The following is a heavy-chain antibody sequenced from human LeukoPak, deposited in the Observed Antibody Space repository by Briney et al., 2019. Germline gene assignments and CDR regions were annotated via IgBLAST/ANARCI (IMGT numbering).Heavy chain of an antibody. CDR2: IYHSGST. J-gene: IGHJ6*02. V-gene: IGHV4-30-2*01. D-gene: IGHD2-2*01. CDR1: GGSISSGGYS. CDR3: ARGSSTPEGDYYYYGMDV. Sequence: SETLSLTCAVSGGSISSGGYSWSWIRQPPGKGLEWIGYIYHSGSTYYNPSLKSRVTISVDRSKNQFSLKLSSVTAADTAVYYCARGSSTPEGDYYYYGMDVWGQGTTVTVSS.